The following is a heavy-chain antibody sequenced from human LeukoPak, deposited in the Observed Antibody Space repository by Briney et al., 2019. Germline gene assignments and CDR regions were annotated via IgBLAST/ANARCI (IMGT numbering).Heavy chain of an antibody. V-gene: IGHV3-30*03. J-gene: IGHJ4*02. CDR3: ARVWSSGYTKDY. CDR2: ISYDGSNK. Sequence: PGRSLRLSCAASGFTFSSYGMHWVRQAPGKGLEWVAVISYDGSNKYYADSVKGRFTISRDNSKNTQSLQMNSLRAEDTAVYYCARVWSSGYTKDYWGQGTLVTVSS. CDR1: GFTFSSYG. D-gene: IGHD3-22*01.